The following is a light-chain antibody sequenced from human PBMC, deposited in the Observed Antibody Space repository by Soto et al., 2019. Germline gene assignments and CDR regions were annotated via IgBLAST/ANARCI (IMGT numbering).Light chain of an antibody. CDR3: QSYDSSLSARYV. V-gene: IGLV1-40*01. CDR1: SSNIGAGYD. CDR2: GNS. Sequence: QAVVTQPPSVSGAPGQRVTIPCTGSSSNIGAGYDVHWYQQLPGTAPKLLIYGNSNRPSGVPDRFSGSKSGTSASLAITGLQAEDEADYYCQSYDSSLSARYVFGTGTKLTVL. J-gene: IGLJ1*01.